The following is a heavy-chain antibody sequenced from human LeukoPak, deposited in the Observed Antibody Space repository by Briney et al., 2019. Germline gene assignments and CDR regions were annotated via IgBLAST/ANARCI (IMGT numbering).Heavy chain of an antibody. V-gene: IGHV3-23*01. CDR3: ATDGGEGY. Sequence: GSLRLSCAASGFTSSSYALNWVRQAPGKGLEWVATVSGSGDRMYHADSVKGRFTISRDNSKNTIYLQMNSLRAEDTAVYYCATDGGEGYWGQGTLVTVSS. D-gene: IGHD3-3*01. J-gene: IGHJ4*02. CDR2: VSGSGDRM. CDR1: GFTSSSYA.